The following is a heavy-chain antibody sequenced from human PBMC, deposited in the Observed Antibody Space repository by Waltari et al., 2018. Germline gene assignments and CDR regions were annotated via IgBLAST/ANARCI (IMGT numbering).Heavy chain of an antibody. D-gene: IGHD3-3*01. J-gene: IGHJ4*02. Sequence: QVQLQESGPGLVKPSETLSLTCTVSGGSVSSGSYYWSWIRQPPGKGLEWIGYIYYSGSTNYNTSLKSRVTISVDTSKNQFSLKLSSVTAADTAVYYCARFWSGYDYYFDYWGQGTLVTVSS. CDR2: IYYSGST. CDR3: ARFWSGYDYYFDY. CDR1: GGSVSSGSYY. V-gene: IGHV4-61*01.